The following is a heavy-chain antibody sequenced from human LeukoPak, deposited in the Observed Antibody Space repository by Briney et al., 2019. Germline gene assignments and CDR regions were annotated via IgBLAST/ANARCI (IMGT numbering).Heavy chain of an antibody. CDR1: GFTFSSYW. J-gene: IGHJ4*02. CDR2: IKQDGSEK. V-gene: IGHV3-7*03. CDR3: ARARGSSSWYFVY. Sequence: GGSLRPSCAASGFTFSSYWMSWVRQAPGKGLEWVANIKQDGSEKYYVDSVRGRFTISRDNAKNSLYLQMNSLRAEDTAVYYCARARGSSSWYFVYWGQGTLVTVSS. D-gene: IGHD6-13*01.